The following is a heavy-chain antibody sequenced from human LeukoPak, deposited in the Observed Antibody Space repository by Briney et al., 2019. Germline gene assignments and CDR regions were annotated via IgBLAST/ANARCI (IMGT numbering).Heavy chain of an antibody. J-gene: IGHJ5*02. V-gene: IGHV4-39*07. Sequence: SETLSLTCTVSGGSISGSSYYWGWIRQPPGKGLEWIGSIYYSGSTYYNPSLKSRVTISVDTSKNQFSLKLSSVTAADTAVCYCARDRHSYGYVGWFDPWGQGTLVTVSS. CDR1: GGSISGSSYY. CDR2: IYYSGST. D-gene: IGHD5-18*01. CDR3: ARDRHSYGYVGWFDP.